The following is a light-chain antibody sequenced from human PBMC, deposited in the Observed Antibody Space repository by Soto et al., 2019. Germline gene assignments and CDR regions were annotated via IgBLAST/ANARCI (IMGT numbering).Light chain of an antibody. CDR3: QSYDSSLPGVV. J-gene: IGLJ2*01. Sequence: QAVVTQPPSVSGAPGQRVTISCTGSRSNFGAGYEVHWYQQLPGTAPKLLISGVNNRPSGVPDRFSGSKSGTSASLAITGLQAEDEADYYCQSYDSSLPGVVFGGGTKVTVL. CDR1: RSNFGAGYE. V-gene: IGLV1-40*01. CDR2: GVN.